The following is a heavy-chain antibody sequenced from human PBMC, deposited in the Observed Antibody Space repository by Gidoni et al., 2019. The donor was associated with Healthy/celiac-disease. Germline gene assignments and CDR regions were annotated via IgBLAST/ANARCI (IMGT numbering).Heavy chain of an antibody. V-gene: IGHV3-33*01. J-gene: IGHJ4*02. CDR3: ARDSTRDDYVWGSYLVPLDY. CDR1: GFTFSSSG. D-gene: IGHD3-16*01. CDR2: IWYDGSNK. Sequence: QVQLVESGGGVVQPGGSLGLSCAAAGFTFSSSGMHWVRQATGKGLEWVAVIWYDGSNKYYADSVKGRFTISRDNSKNTLYLQMNSLRAEDTAVYYCARDSTRDDYVWGSYLVPLDYWGQGTLVTVSS.